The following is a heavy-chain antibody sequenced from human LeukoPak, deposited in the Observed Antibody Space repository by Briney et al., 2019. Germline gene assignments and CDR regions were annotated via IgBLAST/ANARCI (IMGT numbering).Heavy chain of an antibody. CDR2: ISSSSSYI. D-gene: IGHD3-10*01. V-gene: IGHV3-21*01. Sequence: GGSLRLSCAASGLTFSSYSMNWVRQAPGKGLVWVSSISSSSSYIYYADSVKGRFTISRDNAKNSLYLQMNSLRAEDTAVYYCAKDEVPWFGEFHSYFDYWGQGTLVTVSS. J-gene: IGHJ4*02. CDR1: GLTFSSYS. CDR3: AKDEVPWFGEFHSYFDY.